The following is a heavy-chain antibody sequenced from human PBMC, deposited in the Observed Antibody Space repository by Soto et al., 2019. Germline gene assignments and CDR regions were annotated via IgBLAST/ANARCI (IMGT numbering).Heavy chain of an antibody. D-gene: IGHD3-3*01. CDR1: GFTFVSYS. V-gene: IGHV3-48*02. CDR3: ARKGVAFDY. Sequence: WGSLRLSCAASGFTFVSYSINCVRHAPCKGLEWISYISTTSSSIYYADSVKGRFTISRDNAKNSLLLQMNSLRDEDTAVYYCARKGVAFDYWGQGALVTVSS. J-gene: IGHJ4*02. CDR2: ISTTSSSI.